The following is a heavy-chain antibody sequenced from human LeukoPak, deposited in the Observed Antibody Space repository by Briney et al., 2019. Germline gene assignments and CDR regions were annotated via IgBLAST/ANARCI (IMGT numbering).Heavy chain of an antibody. D-gene: IGHD1-14*01. V-gene: IGHV4-59*01. Sequence: SETLSLTCTVSGGSISSYYWSWIRQPPGKGLEWIGYIYYSGSTNYNPSLKSRVTISVDTSKNQFSLKLSSVTAADTAVYYCARVAPHYYYGIDVWGQGTTVTVSS. CDR1: GGSISSYY. CDR3: ARVAPHYYYGIDV. J-gene: IGHJ6*02. CDR2: IYYSGST.